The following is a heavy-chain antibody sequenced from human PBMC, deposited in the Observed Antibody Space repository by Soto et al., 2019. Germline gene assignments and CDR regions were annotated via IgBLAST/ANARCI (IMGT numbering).Heavy chain of an antibody. V-gene: IGHV4-59*01. CDR3: ARYLQQWPYNWFDP. Sequence: PSETLSLTCTVSGGSISSYYWSWIRQPPGKGLEWIGYIYYSGSTNYNPSLKSRVTISVDTSKNQFSLKLSSVTAADTAVYYCARYLQQWPYNWFDPWGQGTLVTVSS. D-gene: IGHD6-19*01. J-gene: IGHJ5*02. CDR2: IYYSGST. CDR1: GGSISSYY.